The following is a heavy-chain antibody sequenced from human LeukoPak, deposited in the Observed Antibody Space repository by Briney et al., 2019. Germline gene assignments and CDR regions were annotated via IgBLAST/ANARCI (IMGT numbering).Heavy chain of an antibody. CDR2: ISYDGSNK. J-gene: IGHJ4*02. D-gene: IGHD3-10*01. V-gene: IGHV3-30*18. CDR1: GFTLSSYG. Sequence: GGSLRLSCAASGFTLSSYGMHWVRQAPGKGLEWVAVISYDGSNKYYADSVKGRFTISRDNSKNTLYLQMNSLRAEDTAVYYCAKVRGWFGELFPPPDYWGQGTLVTVSS. CDR3: AKVRGWFGELFPPPDY.